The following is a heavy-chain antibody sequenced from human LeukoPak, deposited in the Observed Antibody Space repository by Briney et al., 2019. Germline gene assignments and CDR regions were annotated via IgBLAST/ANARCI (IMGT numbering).Heavy chain of an antibody. V-gene: IGHV3-23*01. CDR2: ISGSGGST. D-gene: IGHD5-18*01. J-gene: IGHJ4*02. CDR3: ANDPVGGYSYGSSDY. CDR1: GFTFSSYA. Sequence: GGSLRLSCAASGFTFSSYAMSWVRQAPGKGLEWVSAISGSGGSTYYADSVKGRFTISRDNSKNTLYLQMNSLRAEDTAVYYCANDPVGGYSYGSSDYWGQGTLVTVSS.